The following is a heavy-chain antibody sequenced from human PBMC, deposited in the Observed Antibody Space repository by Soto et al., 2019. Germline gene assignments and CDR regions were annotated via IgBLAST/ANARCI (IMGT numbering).Heavy chain of an antibody. D-gene: IGHD3-10*01. Sequence: EVQLVQYGGGWVQPGRSLRLSCGASGFTFDDYGMHWVRQAPGKGLEWVSSISWNSGRIGYADSVKGRFTISRDNVKNSLYLQMNSPRAEDTALYYCARSGEFSASDYFGFWGQGTLVTVSS. CDR2: ISWNSGRI. CDR1: GFTFDDYG. CDR3: ARSGEFSASDYFGF. J-gene: IGHJ4*02. V-gene: IGHV3-9*01.